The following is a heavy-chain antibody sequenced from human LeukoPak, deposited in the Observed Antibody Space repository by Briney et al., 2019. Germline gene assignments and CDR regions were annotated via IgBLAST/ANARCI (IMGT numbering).Heavy chain of an antibody. J-gene: IGHJ4*02. Sequence: GGSLRLSCAASGFTFSSYAMSWVRQAPGKGLEWVPPISGSGSSTYYADSVKGRFTISRDNSKNTLYLQMNSLRAEDTAVYYCAKGVAVASPYHFDYWGQGTLVTVSS. CDR2: ISGSGSST. V-gene: IGHV3-23*01. CDR3: AKGVAVASPYHFDY. D-gene: IGHD6-19*01. CDR1: GFTFSSYA.